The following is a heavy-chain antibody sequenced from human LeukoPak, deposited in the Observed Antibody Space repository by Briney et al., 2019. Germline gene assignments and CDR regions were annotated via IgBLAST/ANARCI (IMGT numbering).Heavy chain of an antibody. CDR2: INPYSGGI. Sequence: GASVKVSCKASGYTFAGYYIHWVRQAPGQGLEWMGWINPYSGGINYAQRFQGRVTVTRDTSISTAYMELSSLRSDDTAVYYCARDRAVSTVTNPDYWGQGTLVTVSS. CDR3: ARDRAVSTVTNPDY. D-gene: IGHD4-17*01. CDR1: GYTFAGYY. V-gene: IGHV1-2*02. J-gene: IGHJ4*02.